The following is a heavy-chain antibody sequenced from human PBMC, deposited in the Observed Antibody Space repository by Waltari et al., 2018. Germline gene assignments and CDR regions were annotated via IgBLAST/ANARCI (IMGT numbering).Heavy chain of an antibody. CDR1: GYTFTSYD. D-gene: IGHD3-3*01. CDR2: MNPNSGNT. J-gene: IGHJ6*02. V-gene: IGHV1-8*01. Sequence: QVQLVQSGAEVKKPGASVKVSCKASGYTFTSYDINWVRQATGQGLKWMGWMNPNSGNTGYAQKFQGRVTMTRNTSISTAYMELSSLRSEDTAVYYCARGLRFLEWLLDNYYGMDVWGQGTTVTVSS. CDR3: ARGLRFLEWLLDNYYGMDV.